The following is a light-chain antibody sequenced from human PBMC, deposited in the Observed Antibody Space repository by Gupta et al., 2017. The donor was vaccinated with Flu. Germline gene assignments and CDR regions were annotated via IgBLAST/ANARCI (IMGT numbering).Light chain of an antibody. CDR1: QSVSSH. V-gene: IGKV3-15*01. CDR3: QQECNWPPLT. Sequence: MTQSPATLSASPGERATLSCRTSQSVSSHLAWYQQKPGQAPRLLIYGASTSYTGIPARLTRSRSVTEFTLTISSRQSEDFAVYYCQQECNWPPLTFGGGTKVEIK. CDR2: GAS. J-gene: IGKJ4*01.